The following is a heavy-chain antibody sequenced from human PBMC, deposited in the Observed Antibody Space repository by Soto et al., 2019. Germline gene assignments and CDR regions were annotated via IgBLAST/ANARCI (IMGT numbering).Heavy chain of an antibody. Sequence: QVQLVESGGGVVQPGRSLRLSCAASGFTFSNYALHWVRQAPGRGLEWVALISFDGSNKYYANSVKGRFTISRDNSKNTLYLQMNSLRAEDTAVYYCGRCTGTSCHLGADFWGQGTLVIVSS. CDR2: ISFDGSNK. D-gene: IGHD2-2*01. CDR1: GFTFSNYA. V-gene: IGHV3-30-3*01. CDR3: GRCTGTSCHLGADF. J-gene: IGHJ4*02.